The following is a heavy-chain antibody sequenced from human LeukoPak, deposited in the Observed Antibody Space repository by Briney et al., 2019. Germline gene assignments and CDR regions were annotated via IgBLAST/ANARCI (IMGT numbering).Heavy chain of an antibody. CDR3: ARGSLVGATNWFDP. CDR2: IDGSGSS. D-gene: IGHD1-26*01. CDR1: GYSISSGYL. Sequence: PSETLSLTCTVSGYSISSGYLWGWIRQPPGKGLEWIGSIDGSGSSYYNPSLKSRVIISVDTSRNQFSLKMTSVTAADTAVYYCARGSLVGATNWFDPWGQGTLVTVSS. J-gene: IGHJ5*02. V-gene: IGHV4-38-2*02.